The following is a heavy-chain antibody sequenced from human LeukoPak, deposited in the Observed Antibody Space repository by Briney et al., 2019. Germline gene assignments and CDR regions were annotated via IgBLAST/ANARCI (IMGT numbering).Heavy chain of an antibody. CDR1: GFTFSSYN. V-gene: IGHV3-64*01. CDR3: ARNDLLFSPMDV. J-gene: IGHJ6*03. D-gene: IGHD2-21*01. Sequence: PGGSLRLSCAASGFTFSSYNMNWVRQAPGKGLEYVSAISSNGGSTYYANSVKGRFTISRDNSKNTLYLQMGSLRTEDMAVYYCARNDLLFSPMDVWGKGTTVTVSS. CDR2: ISSNGGST.